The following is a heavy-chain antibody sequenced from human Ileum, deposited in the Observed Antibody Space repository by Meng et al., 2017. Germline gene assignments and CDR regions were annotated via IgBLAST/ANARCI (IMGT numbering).Heavy chain of an antibody. J-gene: IGHJ4*02. CDR3: ARDPWGQAAAGYFAN. V-gene: IGHV4-4*02. D-gene: IGHD6-13*01. CDR2: ISHSGST. CDR1: GGSISTKNW. Sequence: GSLRLSCAVSGGSISTKNWWSWVRQPPGKGLEWIGEISHSGSTNYNPSLKSRLTISLDKSNNQFSLNLNSVTAADTALYYCARDPWGQAAAGYFANWGPGTLVTVSS.